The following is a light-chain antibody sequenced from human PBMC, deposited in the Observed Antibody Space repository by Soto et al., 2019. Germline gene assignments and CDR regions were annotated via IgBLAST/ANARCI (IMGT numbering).Light chain of an antibody. Sequence: QSALTQPRSVSGSPGQSVTISCTGTSSDVGGYNYVSWYQQHPGKAPKIMIYDVSQRPSGVPDRFSGSKSGNTASLTISGLQAEDEADYYCCSYAGSHFLFGGGTKLTVL. CDR1: SSDVGGYNY. J-gene: IGLJ2*01. CDR3: CSYAGSHFL. CDR2: DVS. V-gene: IGLV2-11*01.